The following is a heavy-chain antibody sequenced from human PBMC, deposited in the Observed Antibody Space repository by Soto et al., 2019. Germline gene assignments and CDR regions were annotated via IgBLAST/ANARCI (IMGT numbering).Heavy chain of an antibody. Sequence: EVQLVESGGGLVQPGGSLRLSCAASGFSFSTYDMNWVRQAPGKGLEWVSYISSGGQTIKSTDSVKGRFTISRDNAKNSLYLQMSXLRDEDTGVYYCARDPQRGYSGMDVWGQGTTVTVSS. CDR3: ARDPQRGYSGMDV. V-gene: IGHV3-48*02. CDR2: ISSGGQTI. J-gene: IGHJ6*02. D-gene: IGHD2-2*01. CDR1: GFSFSTYD.